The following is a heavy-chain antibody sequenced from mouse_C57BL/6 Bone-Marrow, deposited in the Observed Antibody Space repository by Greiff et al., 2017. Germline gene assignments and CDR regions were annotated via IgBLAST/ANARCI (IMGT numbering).Heavy chain of an antibody. CDR2: IDPSDSYT. J-gene: IGHJ2*01. Sequence: QVQLKQPGAELVMPGASVKLSCKASGYTFTSYWMHWVKQRPGQGLEWIGEIDPSDSYTNYNQKFKGKSTLTVDKSSSTAYMQLSSLTSEDSAVYSCARVDYWGPGTTLTVSS. CDR3: ARVDY. V-gene: IGHV1-69*01. CDR1: GYTFTSYW.